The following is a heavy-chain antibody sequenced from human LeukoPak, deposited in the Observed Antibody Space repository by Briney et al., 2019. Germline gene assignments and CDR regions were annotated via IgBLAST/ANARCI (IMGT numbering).Heavy chain of an antibody. J-gene: IGHJ4*02. D-gene: IGHD3-22*01. CDR1: GFTFSSYS. Sequence: KPGGSLRLSCAASGFTFSSYSMNWVRQAPGKGLEWVSSICSSSSYIYYADSVKGRFTISRDNAKNSLYLQMNSLRAEDTAVYYCARVGPGNYYDSSGYYYGFDYWGQGTLVTVSS. V-gene: IGHV3-21*01. CDR2: ICSSSSYI. CDR3: ARVGPGNYYDSSGYYYGFDY.